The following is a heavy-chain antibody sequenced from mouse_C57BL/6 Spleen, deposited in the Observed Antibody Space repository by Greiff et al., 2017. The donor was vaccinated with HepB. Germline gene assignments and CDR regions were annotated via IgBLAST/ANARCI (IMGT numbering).Heavy chain of an antibody. CDR1: GYTFTSYW. CDR3: ARAGNYYAY. D-gene: IGHD2-1*01. CDR2: IYPGSGST. V-gene: IGHV1-55*01. Sequence: QVQLKESGAELVKPGASVKMSCKASGYTFTSYWITWVKQRPGQGLEWIGDIYPGSGSTNYNEKFKSKATLTVDTSSSTAYMQLSSLTSEDSAVYYCARAGNYYAYWGQGTLVTVSA. J-gene: IGHJ3*01.